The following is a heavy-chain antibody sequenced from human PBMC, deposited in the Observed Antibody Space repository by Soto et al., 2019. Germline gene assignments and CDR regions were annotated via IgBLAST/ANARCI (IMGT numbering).Heavy chain of an antibody. CDR2: ISTNNGNT. CDR3: VRPMGATGIFDY. CDR1: GDSFNDYY. V-gene: IGHV1-18*04. D-gene: IGHD1-26*01. Sequence: ASVKVSCKSSGDSFNDYYISWVRQAPGQGLEWMGWISTNNGNTNYAQQLQGRVTMTTDTSTSTAYMELRSLRSDDTAVYYCVRPMGATGIFDYWGQGTLVTVSS. J-gene: IGHJ4*02.